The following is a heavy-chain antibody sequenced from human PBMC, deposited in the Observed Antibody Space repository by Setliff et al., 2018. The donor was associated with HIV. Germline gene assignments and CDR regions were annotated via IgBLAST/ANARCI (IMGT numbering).Heavy chain of an antibody. CDR2: IYYNGGT. J-gene: IGHJ4*02. D-gene: IGHD6-19*01. Sequence: SETLSLTCTVSGGSITSYYWSWIRQTPGKRLEYIGYIYYNGGTNYNPSLKSRVAISLDTSKNQFSLSLRSVTAADTAVYFCARERPQSHFFDYWGQGTLVTVSS. CDR3: ARERPQSHFFDY. V-gene: IGHV4-59*01. CDR1: GGSITSYY.